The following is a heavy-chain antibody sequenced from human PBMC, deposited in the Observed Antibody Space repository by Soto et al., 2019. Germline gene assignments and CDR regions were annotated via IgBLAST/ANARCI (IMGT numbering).Heavy chain of an antibody. D-gene: IGHD6-19*01. J-gene: IGHJ4*02. CDR1: GFTFSTYA. CDR3: AQAELSSGWYYFDY. V-gene: IGHV3-23*01. CDR2: ISGSGGST. Sequence: GGSLRLSCAASGFTFSTYAMSWVRQAPGKGLEWVSAISGSGGSTYYADSVKGRFTISRDNSKNTLYLQMNSLRAEDTAVYYCAQAELSSGWYYFDYWGQGTLVTVSS.